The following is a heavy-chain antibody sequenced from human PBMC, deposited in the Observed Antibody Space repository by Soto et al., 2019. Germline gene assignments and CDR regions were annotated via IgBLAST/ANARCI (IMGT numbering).Heavy chain of an antibody. V-gene: IGHV3-30*18. CDR1: GFTFSSYG. J-gene: IGHJ6*02. CDR2: ISYDGSNK. Sequence: GGSLRLSCAASGFTFSSYGMHWVRQAPGKGLEWVAVISYDGSNKYYADSVKGRFTISRDNSKNTLYLQMNSLRAEDTAVYYCAKDRGGKFEMATNLYYYYGMDVWGQGTTVTVSS. CDR3: AKDRGGKFEMATNLYYYYGMDV. D-gene: IGHD5-12*01.